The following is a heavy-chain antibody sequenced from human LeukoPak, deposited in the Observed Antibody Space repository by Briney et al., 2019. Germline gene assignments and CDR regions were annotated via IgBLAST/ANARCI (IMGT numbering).Heavy chain of an antibody. D-gene: IGHD1-1*01. V-gene: IGHV3-13*01. CDR2: IGTAGDT. J-gene: IGHJ4*02. CDR3: ARVAKERVGGVYYFDY. CDR1: GFTFSDYD. Sequence: GGSLRLSCAASGFTFSDYDMHWVRQATGKGLEWVSAIGTAGDTYYTGSVKGRFTISRENAKNSLYLQMNSLRAGDTAVYYRARVAKERVGGVYYFDYWGQGTLVTVSS.